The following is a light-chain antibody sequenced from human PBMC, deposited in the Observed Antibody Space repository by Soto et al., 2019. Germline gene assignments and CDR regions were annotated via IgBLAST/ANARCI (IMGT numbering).Light chain of an antibody. Sequence: QPVLTQPASVSGSPGQSITISCTGTSSDVGGYTYVSWYQQHPGRAPKLMIYEVSNRPSGVSNRFSGSKSGNTASLTISGLQAEDEADYYCSSYTTRNTVLFGGGTKLTVL. CDR3: SSYTTRNTVL. CDR2: EVS. V-gene: IGLV2-14*01. J-gene: IGLJ2*01. CDR1: SSDVGGYTY.